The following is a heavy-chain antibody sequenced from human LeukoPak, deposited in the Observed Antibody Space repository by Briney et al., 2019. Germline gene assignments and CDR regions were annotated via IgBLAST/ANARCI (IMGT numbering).Heavy chain of an antibody. J-gene: IGHJ4*02. CDR1: GFTFSSYS. CDR3: AREVPAAMCYFDY. V-gene: IGHV3-21*01. CDR2: ISSSGSYI. D-gene: IGHD2-2*01. Sequence: GGSLRLSCAASGFTFSSYSMNWVRQAPGKGLEWVSSISSSGSYIYYADLVKGRFTISRDNAKNSLYLQMNSLRAEDTAVYYCAREVPAAMCYFDYWGQGTLVTVSS.